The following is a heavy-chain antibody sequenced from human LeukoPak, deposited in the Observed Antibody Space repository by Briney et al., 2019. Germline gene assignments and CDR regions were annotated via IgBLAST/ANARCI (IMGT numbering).Heavy chain of an antibody. CDR1: GFTFSDYY. CDR3: AKGAIAAAVYLFV. D-gene: IGHD6-13*01. V-gene: IGHV3-11*01. CDR2: ISSSGSTI. Sequence: GGSLRLSCAASGFTFSDYYMSWIRQAPGKGLEWVSYISSSGSTIYYADSVKGRFTISRDNAKNSLYLQMNSLRAEDTAVYYCAKGAIAAAVYLFVWGQGTLVTVSS. J-gene: IGHJ4*02.